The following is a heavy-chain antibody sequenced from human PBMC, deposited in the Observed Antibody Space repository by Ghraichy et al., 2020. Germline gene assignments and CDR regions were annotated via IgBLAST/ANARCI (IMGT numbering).Heavy chain of an antibody. CDR3: AGAEDSSSSPYFDY. D-gene: IGHD6-6*01. CDR2: IYYSGST. CDR1: GGSISSYY. V-gene: IGHV4-59*01. Sequence: SEPLSLTCTVSGGSISSYYWSWIRQPPGKGLEWIGYIYYSGSTNYNPSLKSRVTISVDTSKNQFSLKLSSVTAADTAVYYCAGAEDSSSSPYFDYWGQGTLVTVSS. J-gene: IGHJ4*02.